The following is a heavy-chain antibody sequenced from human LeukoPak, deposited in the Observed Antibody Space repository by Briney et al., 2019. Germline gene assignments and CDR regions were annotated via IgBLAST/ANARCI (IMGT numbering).Heavy chain of an antibody. J-gene: IGHJ4*02. CDR2: IRYDGSKE. CDR3: AKDRDWSFDY. D-gene: IGHD1-1*01. V-gene: IGHV3-30*02. Sequence: GGSLRLSCAASGFTFNSNTMHWVRQAPGKGLEWVAFIRYDGSKEYYADSVKGRFTISRDNSKNTLYLQMNSLRVEDTAVYYCAKDRDWSFDYWGQGTLVTVSS. CDR1: GFTFNSNT.